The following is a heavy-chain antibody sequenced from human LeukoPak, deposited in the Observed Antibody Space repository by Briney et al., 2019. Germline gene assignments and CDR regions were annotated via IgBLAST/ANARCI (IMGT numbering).Heavy chain of an antibody. CDR2: IIPIFGTA. CDR3: ARSSDTAMVTYGNLDY. V-gene: IGHV1-69*05. D-gene: IGHD5-18*01. Sequence: ASVKVSCKASGGTFSSYAISWVRQAPGQGIEWMGGIIPIFGTANYAQKFHGRLTITTDDSTSTAYMELSSVRSVDTAVYYCARSSDTAMVTYGNLDYWGQGTLVTVSS. J-gene: IGHJ4*02. CDR1: GGTFSSYA.